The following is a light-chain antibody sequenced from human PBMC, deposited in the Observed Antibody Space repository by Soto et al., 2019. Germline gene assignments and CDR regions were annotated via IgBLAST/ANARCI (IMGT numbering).Light chain of an antibody. CDR2: GAS. Sequence: EIVWTQSPGTLSLSPGERAPLSCRASQSFYSTNLAWYQQKPGQAPRLLIYGASNRATGIPDRFSGCGSGTEFILTISSLQSEDLAVYDCQEYNTWPWTVGQGTQGEIK. V-gene: IGKV3D-15*01. J-gene: IGKJ1*01. CDR3: QEYNTWPWT. CDR1: QSFYSTN.